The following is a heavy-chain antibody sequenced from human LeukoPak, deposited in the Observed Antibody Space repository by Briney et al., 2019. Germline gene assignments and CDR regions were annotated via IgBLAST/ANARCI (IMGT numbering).Heavy chain of an antibody. D-gene: IGHD2/OR15-2a*01. J-gene: IGHJ5*02. CDR2: IYDGGST. CDR3: ARESNINNWFDP. Sequence: TLSLTCIVSGGSISSGGHPWSWIRQSPGKGLEWIGYIYDGGSTSYNPSLKSRVTMSIDRSNNQFSLKLSSVTAADTAVYYCARESNINNWFDPWGQGTLVTVSS. V-gene: IGHV4-30-2*06. CDR1: GGSISSGGHP.